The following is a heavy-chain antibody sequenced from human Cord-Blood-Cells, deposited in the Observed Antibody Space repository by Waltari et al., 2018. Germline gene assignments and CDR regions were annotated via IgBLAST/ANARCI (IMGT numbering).Heavy chain of an antibody. CDR1: GGTFSSSA. Sequence: QLQLVQSGAEVKTPGSSVKVSCKASGGTFSSSAISWVRQAPGQGLEWLGGISPIFGTANYAQKFQGRVTITADKSTSTAYMELSSLRSEDTAVYYCARGESSSWIYFDYWGQGTLVTVSS. J-gene: IGHJ4*02. D-gene: IGHD6-13*01. CDR2: ISPIFGTA. V-gene: IGHV1-69*06. CDR3: ARGESSSWIYFDY.